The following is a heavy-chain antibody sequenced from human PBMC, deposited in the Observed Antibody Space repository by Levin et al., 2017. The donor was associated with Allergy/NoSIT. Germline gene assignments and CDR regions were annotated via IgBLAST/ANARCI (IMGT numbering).Heavy chain of an antibody. CDR1: GGSISSSSYY. V-gene: IGHV4-39*01. CDR3: ARPGYPGHYFDY. J-gene: IGHJ4*02. Sequence: SETLSLTCTVSGGSISSSSYYWGWIRQPPGKGLEWIGSIYYSGSTYYNPSLKSRVTISVDTSKNQFSLKLSSVTAADTAVYYCARPGYPGHYFDYWGQGTLVTVSS. CDR2: IYYSGST. D-gene: IGHD5-18*01.